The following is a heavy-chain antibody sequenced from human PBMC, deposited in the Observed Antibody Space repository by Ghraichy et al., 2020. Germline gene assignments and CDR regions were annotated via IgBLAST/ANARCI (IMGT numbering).Heavy chain of an antibody. CDR1: GGSISSSSYY. V-gene: IGHV4-39*01. D-gene: IGHD6-13*01. CDR2: IYYSGST. CDR3: ARHPASSSSYVLDY. J-gene: IGHJ4*02. Sequence: LNISCTVSGGSISSSSYYWGWIRQPPGKGLEWIGSIYYSGSTYYNPSLKSRVTISVDTSKNQFSLKLSSVTAADTAVYYCARHPASSSSYVLDYWGQGTLVTVSS.